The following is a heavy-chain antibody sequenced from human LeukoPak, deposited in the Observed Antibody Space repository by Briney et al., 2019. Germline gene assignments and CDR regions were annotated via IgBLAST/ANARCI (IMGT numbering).Heavy chain of an antibody. Sequence: SETLSLTCTVSGGSISSYYWSWIRQPPGKGLQWIGYIYYSGSTNYNPSLKSRVTISVDTSENQFSLKLSSVTAADTAVYYCARGGLTYDSSLDYWGQGTLVTVSS. CDR2: IYYSGST. CDR1: GGSISSYY. J-gene: IGHJ4*02. D-gene: IGHD3-22*01. CDR3: ARGGLTYDSSLDY. V-gene: IGHV4-59*01.